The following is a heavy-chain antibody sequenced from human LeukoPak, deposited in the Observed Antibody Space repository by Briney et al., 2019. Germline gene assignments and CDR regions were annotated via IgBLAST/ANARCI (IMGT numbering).Heavy chain of an antibody. V-gene: IGHV1-24*01. CDR3: ATRYYDSSGYHNWFDP. D-gene: IGHD3-22*01. CDR1: GYTLTELS. J-gene: IGHJ5*02. CDR2: FDPEDGET. Sequence: ASVKVSCTVSGYTLTELSMHWVRQAPGKGLEWMGGFDPEDGETIYAQKFQGRVTMTEDTSTDTAYMELSSLRSEDTAVYYCATRYYDSSGYHNWFDPWGQGTLVTVSS.